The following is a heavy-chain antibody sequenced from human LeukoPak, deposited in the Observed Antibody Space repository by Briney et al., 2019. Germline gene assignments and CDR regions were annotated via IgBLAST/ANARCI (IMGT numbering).Heavy chain of an antibody. Sequence: GGSLRLSCAASGFTFSSYGMHWVRQAPGKGRERVAVIWYDGSKKYYADSVKGRFTIPRDHSKNTLYLQINSLRAEVTAVYYCARDARYCSGGSCYWPDYWGQGTLVTVSS. CDR1: GFTFSSYG. CDR2: IWYDGSKK. CDR3: ARDARYCSGGSCYWPDY. J-gene: IGHJ4*02. D-gene: IGHD2-15*01. V-gene: IGHV3-33*01.